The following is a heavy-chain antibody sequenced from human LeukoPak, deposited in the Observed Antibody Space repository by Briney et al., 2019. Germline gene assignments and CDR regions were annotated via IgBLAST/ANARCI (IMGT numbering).Heavy chain of an antibody. Sequence: ASVKVSCKASGYTFTGYYMHWVRQAPGQGLEWMGWINPNSGGTNYAQKFQGRVTMTRDTSISTAYMELSRLRSDDTAVYYCAKQAEVQWLLIDYWGQGTLVTVSS. J-gene: IGHJ4*02. CDR1: GYTFTGYY. V-gene: IGHV1-2*02. CDR3: AKQAEVQWLLIDY. D-gene: IGHD6-19*01. CDR2: INPNSGGT.